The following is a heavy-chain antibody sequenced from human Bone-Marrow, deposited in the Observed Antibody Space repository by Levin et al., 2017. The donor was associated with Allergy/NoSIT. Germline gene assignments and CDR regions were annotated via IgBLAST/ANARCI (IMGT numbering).Heavy chain of an antibody. V-gene: IGHV4-61*01. Sequence: SETLSLTCTVSGGSVSSDTYYWSWIRQPPGKGLEWIGYISSSGSIYYNPSLMSRVTISVHTSKKQSSLKLTSVTPADTAVYYCARDDYADFTGWVWGQGSLVTVSS. J-gene: IGHJ4*02. CDR3: ARDDYADFTGWV. CDR1: GGSVSSDTYY. CDR2: ISSSGSI. D-gene: IGHD4-17*01.